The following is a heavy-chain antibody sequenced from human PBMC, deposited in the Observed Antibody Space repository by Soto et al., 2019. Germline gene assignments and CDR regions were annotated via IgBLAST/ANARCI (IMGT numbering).Heavy chain of an antibody. CDR1: GFTFSSYA. J-gene: IGHJ6*02. V-gene: IGHV3-23*01. CDR3: AKGRDYDYNGMDV. CDR2: ISGSGGST. Sequence: EVQLLESGGGLVQPGGSLRLSCAASGFTFSSYAMSWVRQAPGKGLEWVSAISGSGGSTYYADSVKGRFTISRDNSQNTLYLQMDSLRAEDTAVYYCAKGRDYDYNGMDVWGQGTTVTVSS.